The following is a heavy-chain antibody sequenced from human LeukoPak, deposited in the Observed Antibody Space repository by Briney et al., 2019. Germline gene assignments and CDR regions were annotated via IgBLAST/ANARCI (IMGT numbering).Heavy chain of an antibody. CDR3: AKDYYDFWSGHGYFDY. Sequence: PGGSLRLSCAASEFTIDDYAMHWVRQAPGKGLEWVSGISWNSGSIGYADSVKGRFAISRDNAKNSLYLQMNSLRAEDTALYYCAKDYYDFWSGHGYFDYWGQGTLVTVSS. D-gene: IGHD3-3*01. J-gene: IGHJ4*02. V-gene: IGHV3-9*01. CDR2: ISWNSGSI. CDR1: EFTIDDYA.